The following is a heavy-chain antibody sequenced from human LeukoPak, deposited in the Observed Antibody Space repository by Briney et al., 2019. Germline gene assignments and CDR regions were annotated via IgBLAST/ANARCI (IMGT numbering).Heavy chain of an antibody. J-gene: IGHJ4*02. Sequence: SVKVSCKASGGTFSSYAISWVRQAPGQGLEWMGRIIPILGIANYAQKFQGRVTITADKSTSTAFMELSSLRSEDTAVYYCAREREDDYVWGSYRSDYWGQGTLVTVSS. CDR3: AREREDDYVWGSYRSDY. CDR1: GGTFSSYA. V-gene: IGHV1-69*04. D-gene: IGHD3-16*02. CDR2: IIPILGIA.